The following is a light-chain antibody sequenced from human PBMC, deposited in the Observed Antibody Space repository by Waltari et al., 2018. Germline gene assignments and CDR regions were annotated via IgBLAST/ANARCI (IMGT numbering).Light chain of an antibody. CDR3: QQYSNWPLT. CDR1: QSVSSS. J-gene: IGKJ4*01. CDR2: GAS. Sequence: EIVLTQSPATLSLSPGERATLSCRASQSVSSSLAWYQQKPGQAPRLLIYGASSRETGIPDRFSGSGSGTDFTLIISSLEPEDFAVYYCQQYSNWPLTFGGGTKVEIK. V-gene: IGKV3-15*01.